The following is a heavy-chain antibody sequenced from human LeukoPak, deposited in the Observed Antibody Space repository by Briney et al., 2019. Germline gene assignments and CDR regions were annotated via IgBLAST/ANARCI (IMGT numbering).Heavy chain of an antibody. V-gene: IGHV3-7*01. D-gene: IGHD3-10*01. Sequence: GGSLRLSCAASGFTFRSYWMSWVRQAPGKGLEWVANIKQDGSEKYYVDSVKGRFTISRDNAKNSLYLQMNSLRAEDTAVYYCARFPGDWGQGTLVTVSS. CDR3: ARFPGD. CDR1: GFTFRSYW. J-gene: IGHJ4*02. CDR2: IKQDGSEK.